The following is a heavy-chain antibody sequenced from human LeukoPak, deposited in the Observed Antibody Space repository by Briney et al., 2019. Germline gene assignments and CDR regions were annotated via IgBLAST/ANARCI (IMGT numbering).Heavy chain of an antibody. V-gene: IGHV4-34*01. Sequence: SETLSLTCAVYGVSFSGYYWSWIRQPPGKGLEWIGEINHSGSSNYNPSLKSRVTISVDTSNNQFSLKLSSVTAADTAVYYCARGWRYYYESGSYYLDYWGQGTLVTVSS. D-gene: IGHD3-10*01. J-gene: IGHJ4*02. CDR1: GVSFSGYY. CDR2: INHSGSS. CDR3: ARGWRYYYESGSYYLDY.